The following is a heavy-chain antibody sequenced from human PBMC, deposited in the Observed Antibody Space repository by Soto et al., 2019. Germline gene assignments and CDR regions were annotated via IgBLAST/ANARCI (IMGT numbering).Heavy chain of an antibody. Sequence: SGPTLVNPTQTLTLTCTFSGFSLSTSEVGVGWIRQPPGKALQWLALIYWDDDKRYSPSLKSRLTITKDTSKNQVALTMTNMDPVDTDTYYCAHAPGIAVTTNWFDPWGQGILVTVSS. CDR3: AHAPGIAVTTNWFDP. CDR2: IYWDDDK. CDR1: GFSLSTSEVG. V-gene: IGHV2-5*02. D-gene: IGHD6-19*01. J-gene: IGHJ5*02.